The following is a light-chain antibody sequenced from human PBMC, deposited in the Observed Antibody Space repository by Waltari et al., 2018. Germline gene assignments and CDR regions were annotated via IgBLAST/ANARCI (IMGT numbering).Light chain of an antibody. CDR3: QSADSSGTYV. CDR2: KDS. Sequence: SYELTQPPSVSVSPGQTARITCSGDALPKQYACWYQQKPGQAPVLVICKDSERPSGIPGRFSGSSSGTTGTLTISGVQAEDEADYYCQSADSSGTYVFGTGTKVTVL. CDR1: ALPKQY. J-gene: IGLJ1*01. V-gene: IGLV3-25*03.